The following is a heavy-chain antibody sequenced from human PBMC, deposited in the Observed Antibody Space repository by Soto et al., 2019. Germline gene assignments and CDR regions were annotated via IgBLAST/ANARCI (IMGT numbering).Heavy chain of an antibody. CDR3: ARGSYYGSGSYYSYYYYMDV. CDR1: GYTFTSYG. V-gene: IGHV1-18*01. D-gene: IGHD3-10*01. Sequence: QVQLVQSGAEVKKPGASVKVSCKASGYTFTSYGISWVRQAPGQGLEWMGWISAYNGNTNYAQKLQGRVTMTTDTSTSTAYMELRSLISDDTAVYYCARGSYYGSGSYYSYYYYMDVWGKGTTVTVSS. CDR2: ISAYNGNT. J-gene: IGHJ6*03.